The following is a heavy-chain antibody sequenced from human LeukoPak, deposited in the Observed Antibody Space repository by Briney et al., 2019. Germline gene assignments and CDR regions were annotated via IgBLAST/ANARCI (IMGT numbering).Heavy chain of an antibody. Sequence: PGGSLRLSCEASGFTFFNYAMSWVRQAPGKGLQWVSGIGSDSATFYTDSVKGRFTISRDNSKNTVYLHIDSLGAEDTAVYYCAKCMSSTVVCLNFDYWVQGILVAVST. D-gene: IGHD1-1*01. CDR1: GFTFFNYA. CDR3: AKCMSSTVVCLNFDY. CDR2: IGSDSAT. J-gene: IGHJ4*02. V-gene: IGHV3-23*01.